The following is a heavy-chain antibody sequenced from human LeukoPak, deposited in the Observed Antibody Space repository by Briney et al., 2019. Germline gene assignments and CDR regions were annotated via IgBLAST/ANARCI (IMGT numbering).Heavy chain of an antibody. J-gene: IGHJ6*02. D-gene: IGHD3-10*01. Sequence: PGRSLRPSCAAAALTVSSNHTRWVHQAPGKRLPWASLIYAGGSTYSADAVKGRFTISRHNSKNTLHLQRNSLRVEDTAVYYCATAGSSELLWDYAMDVWGQGTTVTVSS. CDR3: ATAGSSELLWDYAMDV. CDR1: ALTVSSNH. CDR2: IYAGGST. V-gene: IGHV3-53*04.